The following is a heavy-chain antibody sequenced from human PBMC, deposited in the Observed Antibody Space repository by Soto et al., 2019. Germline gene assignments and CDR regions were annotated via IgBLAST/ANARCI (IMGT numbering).Heavy chain of an antibody. J-gene: IGHJ4*02. CDR2: TYYRSKWYN. Sequence: SQTLSLTCAISGDSVSSNSAAWNWIRQSPSRGLEWLGRTYYRSKWYNDYAVSVKSRITINPDTSKNQFSLQLNSVTPEDTAVYYCARDLGIVVVPVAGTTYYFDYWGQGTLVTVSS. CDR1: GDSVSSNSAA. V-gene: IGHV6-1*01. CDR3: ARDLGIVVVPVAGTTYYFDY. D-gene: IGHD2-2*03.